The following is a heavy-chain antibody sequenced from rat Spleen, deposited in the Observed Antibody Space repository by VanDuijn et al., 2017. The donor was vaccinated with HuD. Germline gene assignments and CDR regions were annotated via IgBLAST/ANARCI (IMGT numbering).Heavy chain of an antibody. Sequence: VQLKESGPGLVQPSQTLSLTCTVSGFSLTDYSVHWVRPPPGKGLEWMGVMWSGGSTAYNSALKSRLSISRDTSKSQVFLKINSLQTEDTAIYYCTRSRARGSSSREDYFDYWGQGVMVTVSS. V-gene: IGHV2S63*01. CDR3: TRSRARGSSSREDYFDY. CDR1: GFSLTDYS. J-gene: IGHJ2*01. D-gene: IGHD4-1*01. CDR2: MWSGGST.